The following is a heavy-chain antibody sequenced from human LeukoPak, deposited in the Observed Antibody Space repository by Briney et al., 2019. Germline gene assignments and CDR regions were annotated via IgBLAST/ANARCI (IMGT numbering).Heavy chain of an antibody. CDR2: IKQGGGEK. CDR1: GFAFNTFW. V-gene: IGHV3-7*01. Sequence: GGSLRLSCAASGFAFNTFWMTWVRQAPGKGLEWVANIKQGGGEKHYVDSVRGRFTISRDNTKNFVYLQMDSLRTEDTAVYYCARHILYRLDHWGQGTLVTVSS. CDR3: ARHILYRLDH. D-gene: IGHD2-8*01. J-gene: IGHJ4*02.